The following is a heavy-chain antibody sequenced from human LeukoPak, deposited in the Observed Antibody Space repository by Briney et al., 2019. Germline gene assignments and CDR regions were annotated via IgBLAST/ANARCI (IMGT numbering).Heavy chain of an antibody. V-gene: IGHV4-39*01. J-gene: IGHJ4*02. Sequence: SETLSLTCTVSGGSIRSSYYYWGWIRQPPGKGLEWIGSIYDSGSTYYNPSLKSRIIISVDTSKNQFSLKLTSVTAADTAVYYCVRSLATSGMYWGQGTLVTVSS. CDR1: GGSIRSSYYY. CDR3: VRSLATSGMY. D-gene: IGHD6-13*01. CDR2: IYDSGST.